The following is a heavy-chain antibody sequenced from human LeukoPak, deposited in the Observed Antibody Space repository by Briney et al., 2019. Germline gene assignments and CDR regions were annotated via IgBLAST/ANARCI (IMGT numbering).Heavy chain of an antibody. CDR2: IYYSGST. V-gene: IGHV4-38-2*02. CDR1: GYSIRSGHY. D-gene: IGHD6-13*01. Sequence: SETLSLTCTVSGYSIRSGHYWGWIRQPPGKGLEWIGSIYYSGSTYYNPSLKSRVTISVDTSKNQFSLKLSSVTAADTAVYYCARDREDPGIAAAGISYFDYWGQGTLVTVSS. J-gene: IGHJ4*02. CDR3: ARDREDPGIAAAGISYFDY.